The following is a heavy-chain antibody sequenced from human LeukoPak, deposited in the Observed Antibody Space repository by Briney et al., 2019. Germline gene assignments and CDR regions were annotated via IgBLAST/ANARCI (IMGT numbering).Heavy chain of an antibody. CDR2: IDRGDNT. CDR3: ARDSCSLTMCFGFFDN. CDR1: GFSVSSNF. J-gene: IGHJ4*02. Sequence: LSGGSLRLSCVASGFSVSSNFMSWVRQASGKGLEWVSLIDRGDNTYYADSVKGRFTISRDTSKNALYLQMNSLKAEDTAVYYCARDSCSLTMCFGFFDNWGQGSLVSVSS. D-gene: IGHD2-2*01. V-gene: IGHV3-53*01.